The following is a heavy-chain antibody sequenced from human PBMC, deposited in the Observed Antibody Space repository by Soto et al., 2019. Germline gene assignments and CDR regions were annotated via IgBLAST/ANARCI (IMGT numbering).Heavy chain of an antibody. D-gene: IGHD5-12*01. J-gene: IGHJ5*02. CDR1: GYTFFTYD. V-gene: IGHV1-18*01. CDR3: ARHHGPTTSENGFDP. Sequence: QVHLVQSGVEVKTPGASVKVSCQASGYTFFTYDISWVRQAPGQGLEWMGWISTYSGDTKYAQKCQGRGTMTTDTATTTADLELRSLRSDDTAVYYCARHHGPTTSENGFDPWGQGTLVTVSS. CDR2: ISTYSGDT.